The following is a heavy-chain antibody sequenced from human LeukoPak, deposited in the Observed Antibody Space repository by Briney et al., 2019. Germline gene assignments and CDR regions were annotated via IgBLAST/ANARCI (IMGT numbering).Heavy chain of an antibody. CDR1: GFTFSSYG. CDR3: AKEGKRYDFWSGYYSWYFDY. Sequence: PGGSLRLSCAASGFTFSSYGMHWVRRAPGKGLEWVAVISYDGSNKYYADSVKGRFTISRDNSKNTLYLQMNSLRAEDTAVYYCAKEGKRYDFWSGYYSWYFDYWGQGTLVTVSS. J-gene: IGHJ4*02. D-gene: IGHD3-3*01. CDR2: ISYDGSNK. V-gene: IGHV3-30*18.